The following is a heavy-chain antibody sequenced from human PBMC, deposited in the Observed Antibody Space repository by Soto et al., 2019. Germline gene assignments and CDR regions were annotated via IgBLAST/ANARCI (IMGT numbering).Heavy chain of an antibody. D-gene: IGHD3-10*01. J-gene: IGHJ4*02. V-gene: IGHV3-7*04. CDR1: GFTFSSYW. CDR2: IKQDGSEI. Sequence: EVQLVESGGGLVQPGGSLRLSCVASGFTFSSYWMNWVRQVPGKGLEWVANIKQDGSEIHYVDSVKGRFTISRDNAKNSLHLQMNSLRVEDTAVYYCVRSSGWTGDYWGQGILVTVSS. CDR3: VRSSGWTGDY.